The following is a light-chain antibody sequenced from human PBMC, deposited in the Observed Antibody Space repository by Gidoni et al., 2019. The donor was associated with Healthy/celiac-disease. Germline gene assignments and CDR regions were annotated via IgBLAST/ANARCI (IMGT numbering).Light chain of an antibody. Sequence: DLVMTQSPASLAVSLGERATINCKSSQSVLYSSNNKNYLAWYQQKPGQPPKLLIDWASTRESGVPDRFSGSGSGTDFTLTISSLQAEDVAVYYCQQYYSTPLTFGGGTKVEIK. CDR2: WAS. CDR3: QQYYSTPLT. CDR1: QSVLYSSNNKNY. V-gene: IGKV4-1*01. J-gene: IGKJ4*01.